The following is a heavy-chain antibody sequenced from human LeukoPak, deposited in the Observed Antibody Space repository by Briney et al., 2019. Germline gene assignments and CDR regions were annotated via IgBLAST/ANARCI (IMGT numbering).Heavy chain of an antibody. CDR1: GFTFDDYA. CDR3: AKDGVAAAGTALAYYYMDV. D-gene: IGHD6-13*01. J-gene: IGHJ6*03. Sequence: GGSLRLSCAASGFTFDDYAMHWVRQAPGKSLEWVSGISWNSGSIGYADSVKGRFTISRDNAKNSLYLQMNSLRAEDTALYYCAKDGVAAAGTALAYYYMDVWGKGTTVTVSS. CDR2: ISWNSGSI. V-gene: IGHV3-9*01.